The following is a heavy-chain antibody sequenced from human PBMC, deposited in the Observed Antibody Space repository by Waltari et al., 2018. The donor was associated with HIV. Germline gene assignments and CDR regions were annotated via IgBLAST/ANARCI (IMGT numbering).Heavy chain of an antibody. Sequence: VQLVQYGAEMRKPGASVKVSCRASGYTFSAYTISWVRQAPGQGLEWMGWISGYNGNTNYAQKFQGRVNMTTDTSTSTAHMELRSLRSDDTAVYYCARGVSIVRGVMIRGHMDVWGQGTTVTVSS. V-gene: IGHV1-18*01. D-gene: IGHD3-10*01. CDR2: ISGYNGNT. J-gene: IGHJ6*02. CDR1: GYTFSAYT. CDR3: ARGVSIVRGVMIRGHMDV.